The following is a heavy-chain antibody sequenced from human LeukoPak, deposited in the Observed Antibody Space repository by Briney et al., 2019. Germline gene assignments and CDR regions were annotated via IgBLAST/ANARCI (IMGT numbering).Heavy chain of an antibody. D-gene: IGHD1-14*01. V-gene: IGHV4-39*07. CDR1: DDSISSSTYY. J-gene: IGHJ5*02. CDR2: LYYSGTT. Sequence: PSDTLSLTCIISDDSISSSTYYWGWIRQPPGKGLEWIGTLYYSGTTYYNPSLKSRVTISVDTSRNQFSLNLSSMTAADTAVYYCARGRPYNVGLPPWFDPWGQGTLVTVSS. CDR3: ARGRPYNVGLPPWFDP.